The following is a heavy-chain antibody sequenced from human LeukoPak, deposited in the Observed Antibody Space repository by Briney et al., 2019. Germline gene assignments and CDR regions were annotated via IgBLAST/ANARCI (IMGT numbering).Heavy chain of an antibody. Sequence: HPGGSLRLSCAASGFTVSSNYMSWVRQAPGKGLEWVSVIYSGGSTYYADSVKGGFTISRDNSKNTLYLQMNSLRAEDTAVYYCARDHFGYYYYYYGMDVWGQGTTVTVSS. CDR3: ARDHFGYYYYYYGMDV. CDR2: IYSGGST. D-gene: IGHD5-18*01. J-gene: IGHJ6*02. CDR1: GFTVSSNY. V-gene: IGHV3-66*01.